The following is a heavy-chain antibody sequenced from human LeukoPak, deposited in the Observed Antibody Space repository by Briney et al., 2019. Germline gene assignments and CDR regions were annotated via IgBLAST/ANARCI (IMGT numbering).Heavy chain of an antibody. J-gene: IGHJ6*02. V-gene: IGHV3-9*01. CDR1: GFTFDDYA. Sequence: GRSLRLSCAASGFTFDDYAMHWVRQAPGKGLEWVSGISWISDSIDYADSVKGRFTISRDNAKNSLYLQMNSLRAEDTALYYCAKGIRWATIRDGMDVWGQGTKVTVSS. CDR3: AKGIRWATIRDGMDV. CDR2: ISWISDSI. D-gene: IGHD5-12*01.